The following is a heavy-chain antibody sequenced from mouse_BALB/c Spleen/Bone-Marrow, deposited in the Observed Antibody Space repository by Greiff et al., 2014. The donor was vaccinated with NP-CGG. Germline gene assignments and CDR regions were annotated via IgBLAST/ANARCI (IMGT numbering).Heavy chain of an antibody. D-gene: IGHD3-1*01. Sequence: VQLVESGPGLVQPSQSLSITCTVSGFSLSSYGVHWVRQSPGKGLEWLGVIWSGGSTDCNAAFISRLTISKDNSKSQVFFKMTSLQANDTAIYYCARNHRGYYFDYWGQGTTLTVSS. J-gene: IGHJ2*01. CDR1: GFSLSSYG. V-gene: IGHV2-2*02. CDR3: ARNHRGYYFDY. CDR2: IWSGGST.